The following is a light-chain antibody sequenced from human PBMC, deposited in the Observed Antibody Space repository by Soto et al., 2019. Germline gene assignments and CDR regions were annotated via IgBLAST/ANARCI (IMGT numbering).Light chain of an antibody. J-gene: IGKJ1*01. CDR1: QRISTW. CDR2: DAS. CDR3: QQYKSYWT. V-gene: IGKV1-5*01. Sequence: DIQMTQSPSTLSASVGDGVTITCRASQRISTWLAWYQQKPGKAPKLLISDASSLETGVPSRFSGSGSGTEFTVTITGLQPDDFATYYCQQYKSYWTFGQGTKVDIK.